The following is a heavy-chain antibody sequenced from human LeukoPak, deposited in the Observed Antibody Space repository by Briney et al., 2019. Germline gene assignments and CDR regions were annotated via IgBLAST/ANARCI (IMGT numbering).Heavy chain of an antibody. CDR3: ARELHGSGTYYNENTFDI. CDR2: IYYTGST. J-gene: IGHJ3*02. Sequence: SETLSLTCTVSDGSITKSRYYWGWIRQPPGKGLEWIGSIYYTGSTYYKPSLKSRVTISVDTSKNHFSLTVTSVTAADTAVYYCARELHGSGTYYNENTFDIWGPGTMVTVSS. D-gene: IGHD3-10*01. V-gene: IGHV4-39*07. CDR1: DGSITKSRYY.